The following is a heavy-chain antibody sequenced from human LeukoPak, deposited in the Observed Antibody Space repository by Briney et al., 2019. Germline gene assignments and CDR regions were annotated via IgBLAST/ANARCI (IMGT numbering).Heavy chain of an antibody. J-gene: IGHJ4*02. D-gene: IGHD3-22*01. V-gene: IGHV1-18*01. CDR2: ISAYNGNT. CDR3: ARGPRPMIVLVTASYFDY. Sequence: ASVKVSCKASGYTFTSYGINWVRQAPGQGLEWMGWISAYNGNTNYAQKLQGRVTMTTDTSTSTAYMELRSLRSDDTAVYYCARGPRPMIVLVTASYFDYWGQGTLVTVSS. CDR1: GYTFTSYG.